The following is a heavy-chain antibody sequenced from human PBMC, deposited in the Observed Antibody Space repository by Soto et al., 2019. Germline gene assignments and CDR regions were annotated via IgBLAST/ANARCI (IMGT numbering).Heavy chain of an antibody. CDR2: ISSSGSTI. CDR3: ARLVTATRNYYYVMDV. V-gene: IGHV3-11*01. Sequence: GGSLRLSCAASGFTFRDYYMTWIRQAPGKGLEWLSYISSSGSTIYYADSVKGRSTISRDNAKNSLFLQMNSLRAEDTAVYYCARLVTATRNYYYVMDVWGQGTTVTVSS. J-gene: IGHJ6*02. D-gene: IGHD1-20*01. CDR1: GFTFRDYY.